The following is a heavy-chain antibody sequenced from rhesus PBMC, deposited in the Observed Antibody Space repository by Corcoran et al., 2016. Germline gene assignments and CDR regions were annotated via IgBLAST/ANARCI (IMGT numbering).Heavy chain of an antibody. CDR1: GFSPSTSGMG. CDR2: IYWDDDK. CDR3: ARDQYCAGSGCYGFDY. V-gene: IGHV2-1*01. D-gene: IGHD2-21*01. J-gene: IGHJ4*01. Sequence: QVTLKESGPALVKPTQTRTLTCTFSGFSPSTSGMGVGWLREPSRKTLEWLALIYWDDDKRYSTSLKSRLTISKDTSKNQVVLTMTNMDPVDTATYYCARDQYCAGSGCYGFDYWGQGVLVTVSS.